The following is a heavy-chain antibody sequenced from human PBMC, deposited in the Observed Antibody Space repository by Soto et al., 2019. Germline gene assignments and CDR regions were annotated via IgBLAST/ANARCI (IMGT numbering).Heavy chain of an antibody. J-gene: IGHJ5*02. D-gene: IGHD5-18*01. Sequence: GGSLSLSSSASGFTFSSYSMNWVRQAQGKGLEWVSSISSSSSYIYYADSVKGRFTISRDNAKNSLYLQMNSLRAEDTAVYYCARDGERGYSYGNNWFDPWGQGTLVTVSS. CDR2: ISSSSSYI. CDR1: GFTFSSYS. V-gene: IGHV3-21*01. CDR3: ARDGERGYSYGNNWFDP.